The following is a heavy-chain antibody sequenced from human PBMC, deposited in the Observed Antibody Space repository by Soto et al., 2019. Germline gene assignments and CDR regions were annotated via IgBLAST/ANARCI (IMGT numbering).Heavy chain of an antibody. J-gene: IGHJ6*02. CDR1: GFTVSSNY. Sequence: EVQLVESGGGLVQPGGSLRLSCAASGFTVSSNYMSWVRQAPGKGMEWVSVIYSGGSTYYADSVKGSFTISSDNSKNTLYLQMNSLRAEDTAVYYCARDRIGSYPLDYYYCMDVWGQGTPVTFSS. D-gene: IGHD1-26*01. CDR2: IYSGGST. CDR3: ARDRIGSYPLDYYYCMDV. V-gene: IGHV3-66*01.